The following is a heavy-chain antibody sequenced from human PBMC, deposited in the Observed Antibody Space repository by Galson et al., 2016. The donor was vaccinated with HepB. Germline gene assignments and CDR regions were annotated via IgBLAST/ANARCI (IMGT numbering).Heavy chain of an antibody. CDR3: VRDDIVAPGEATYYFDY. J-gene: IGHJ4*02. CDR1: GFTFGNYE. CDR2: ISKSGTTV. Sequence: SLRLSCAASGFTFGNYEMNWVRQAPGKGLEWVSFISKSGTTVYYADSVKGRFTISRDNANNALYLNMDSLGVEDTAVYYCVRDDIVAPGEATYYFDYWGQGTLVTVSS. V-gene: IGHV3-48*03. D-gene: IGHD5-12*01.